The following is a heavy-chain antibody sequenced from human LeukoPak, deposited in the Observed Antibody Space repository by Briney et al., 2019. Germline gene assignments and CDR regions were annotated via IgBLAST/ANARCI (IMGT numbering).Heavy chain of an antibody. Sequence: GGSLRLSCAVSGFTFSRYWMTWVRQAPGKGLEWVANIKVDGSEKYYVDAVRGRFTISRDNAKDSLYLQMNGLRAEDTAIYYCARAQWTAFDYYYYMDVWGKGTTVTVSS. CDR2: IKVDGSEK. V-gene: IGHV3-7*01. CDR3: ARAQWTAFDYYYYMDV. J-gene: IGHJ6*03. CDR1: GFTFSRYW. D-gene: IGHD3/OR15-3a*01.